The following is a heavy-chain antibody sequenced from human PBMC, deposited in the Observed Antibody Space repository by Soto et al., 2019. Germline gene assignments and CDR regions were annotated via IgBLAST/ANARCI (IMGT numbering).Heavy chain of an antibody. D-gene: IGHD1-26*01. CDR2: VNEDGSEK. CDR3: AKWGGAGSVY. CDR1: GFTFSSYY. J-gene: IGHJ4*02. V-gene: IGHV3-7*01. Sequence: PGGSLRLSCAASGFTFSSYYMSWVRQAQGQGLEWVANVNEDGSEKYYVDSVKGRFTVSRDNAKNSLYLQMNSLRAEDTAVYYCAKWGGAGSVYWGQGTLVTVSS.